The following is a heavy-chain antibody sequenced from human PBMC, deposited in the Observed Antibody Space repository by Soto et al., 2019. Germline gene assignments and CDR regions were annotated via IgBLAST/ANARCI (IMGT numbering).Heavy chain of an antibody. CDR2: INSDGSST. CDR3: ASQTRAAAYP. V-gene: IGHV3-74*01. CDR1: VFTFSTYS. D-gene: IGHD6-13*01. J-gene: IGHJ5*02. Sequence: PWGSLILSCASSVFTFSTYSMHWVRQAPGKGLVWVSRINSDGSSTSYADSVRGRFTISRDSAKNTLYLQMNSLRAEDTAVYYCASQTRAAAYPWGQGTLVTVSS.